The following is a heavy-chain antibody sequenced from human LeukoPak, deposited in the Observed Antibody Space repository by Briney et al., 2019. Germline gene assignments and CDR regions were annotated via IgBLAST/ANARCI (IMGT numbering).Heavy chain of an antibody. CDR1: GFTFSQYA. CDR3: AREADCSGGSCYRGALDI. Sequence: GGSLRLSCAASGFTFSQYAMHWVRQAPGKGLEWVAAIWYDGSNDYYADSVKGRFTISRDNSKNTLSLQMNSLRAEDTAVYYCAREADCSGGSCYRGALDIWGQGTMVTVSS. V-gene: IGHV3-33*01. D-gene: IGHD2-15*01. CDR2: IWYDGSND. J-gene: IGHJ3*02.